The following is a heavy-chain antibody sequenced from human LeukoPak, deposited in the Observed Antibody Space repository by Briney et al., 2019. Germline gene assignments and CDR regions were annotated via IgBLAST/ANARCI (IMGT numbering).Heavy chain of an antibody. D-gene: IGHD1-7*01. J-gene: IGHJ4*02. CDR2: IRYDGSNK. Sequence: GGSLRLSCAASGFTFNTYAMHWVRQPPGKGLEWVAFIRYDGSNKYYADSVKDRFTISRDNSKNTLYLQMNSLRAEDTAVYYCAKDRTRELTAFDYWGQGTLVTVSS. V-gene: IGHV3-30*02. CDR1: GFTFNTYA. CDR3: AKDRTRELTAFDY.